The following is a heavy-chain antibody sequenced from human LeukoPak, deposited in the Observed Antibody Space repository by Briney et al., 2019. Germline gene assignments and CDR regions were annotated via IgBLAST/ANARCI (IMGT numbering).Heavy chain of an antibody. J-gene: IGHJ4*02. D-gene: IGHD3-10*01. CDR1: GFTFGDYA. CDR3: TRGIRGRMVRGVHTPGYYFDY. V-gene: IGHV3-49*03. Sequence: GGSLRLSCTASGFTFGDYAMSRFRQAPGKGLEWVGFIRSKAYGGTTEYAASVKGRFTISRDDSKSIAYLQMNSLKTEDTAVYYCTRGIRGRMVRGVHTPGYYFDYWGQGTLVTVSS. CDR2: IRSKAYGGTT.